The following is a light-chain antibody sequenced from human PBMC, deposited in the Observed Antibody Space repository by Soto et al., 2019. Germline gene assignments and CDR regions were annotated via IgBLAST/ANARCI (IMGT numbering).Light chain of an antibody. CDR3: CSYTSSSSLV. J-gene: IGLJ1*01. Sequence: QSALTQPASVSGSPGQSITISCTGTSSDVGGYNYVSWYQQHPGKAPKLMIYDVSNRPSGVSNRFSGSKSGNTASLTISGLQAEDEADCYCCSYTSSSSLVFGTGTKDTVL. CDR2: DVS. V-gene: IGLV2-14*01. CDR1: SSDVGGYNY.